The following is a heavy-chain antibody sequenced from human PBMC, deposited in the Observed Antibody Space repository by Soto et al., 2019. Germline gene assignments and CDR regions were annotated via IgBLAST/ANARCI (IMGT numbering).Heavy chain of an antibody. CDR3: VKDRSDTWSFDY. CDR1: GFIYSSCA. D-gene: IGHD2-8*02. J-gene: IGHJ4*02. CDR2: VSHDGTLY. V-gene: IGHV3-30*18. Sequence: QVQLVESGGGVVQPGRSLRLSCSASGFIYSSCAMHWVRQVPGKGLEWLAVVSHDGTLYPYADSVKGRFTISRDNSTKMLYLQMTSLRPDDTAVYYCVKDRSDTWSFDYWGQGTLVTVSS.